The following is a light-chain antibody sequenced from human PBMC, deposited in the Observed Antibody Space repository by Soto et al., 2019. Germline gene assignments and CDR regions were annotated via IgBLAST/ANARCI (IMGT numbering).Light chain of an antibody. CDR1: SSDVGGYNY. V-gene: IGLV2-11*01. CDR2: DVT. Sequence: QSALTQPRSVSGSPGQSVSIACTGTSSDVGGYNYVSWYQHHPGKAPKLIIYDVTKRPSGVPDRFSGSKSGNTASLTISGLQAEDEADYYCCSYAGTSIPFGTGTKVTVL. CDR3: CSYAGTSIP. J-gene: IGLJ1*01.